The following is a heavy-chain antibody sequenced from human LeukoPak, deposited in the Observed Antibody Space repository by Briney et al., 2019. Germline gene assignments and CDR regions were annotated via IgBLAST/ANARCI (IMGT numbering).Heavy chain of an antibody. CDR2: IYHTGST. CDR1: GASISSGTYS. J-gene: IGHJ5*02. D-gene: IGHD3-10*01. V-gene: IGHV4-30-2*01. Sequence: TLSLTCTVSGASISSGTYSWSWIRQPPGEGLEWIGYIYHTGSTYYNPSLKGRVTISVDRSKNQFSLNLNFVTAADTALYYCARGDGSGSGRWFDPWGQGTLITVSS. CDR3: ARGDGSGSGRWFDP.